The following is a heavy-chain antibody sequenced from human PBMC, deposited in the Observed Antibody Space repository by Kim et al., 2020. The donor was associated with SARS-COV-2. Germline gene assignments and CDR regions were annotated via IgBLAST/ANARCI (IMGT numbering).Heavy chain of an antibody. CDR1: GGSFSGYY. CDR3: ARGVGVYSSSYPLGY. V-gene: IGHV4-34*01. J-gene: IGHJ4*02. Sequence: SETLSLTCAVYGGSFSGYYWSWIRQPPGKGLEWIGEINHSGSTNYNPSLKSRVTISVDTSKNQFSLKLSSVTAADTAVYYCARGVGVYSSSYPLGYWGQGTLVTVSS. CDR2: INHSGST. D-gene: IGHD6-6*01.